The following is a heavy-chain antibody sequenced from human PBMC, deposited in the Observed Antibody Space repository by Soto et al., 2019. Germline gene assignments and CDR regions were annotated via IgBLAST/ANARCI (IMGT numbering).Heavy chain of an antibody. D-gene: IGHD2-21*01. Sequence: TLSLTCAVSGGSMSSGTYSWSWIRQPPGKGLEWIGDISHSGTAYYNPSLKSRGTISIDRSKNQFSLKLSSVTAADTAVYYCARLYDGGDHYLDYWGQGTLVTVSS. CDR1: GGSMSSGTYS. CDR2: ISHSGTA. J-gene: IGHJ4*02. CDR3: ARLYDGGDHYLDY. V-gene: IGHV4-30-2*01.